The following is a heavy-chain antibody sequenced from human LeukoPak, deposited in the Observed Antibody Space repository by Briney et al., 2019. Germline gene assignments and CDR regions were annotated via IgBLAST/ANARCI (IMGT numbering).Heavy chain of an antibody. J-gene: IGHJ4*02. V-gene: IGHV3-30*18. CDR1: GFTFSSYG. CDR2: ISYDGSNK. D-gene: IGHD3-10*01. Sequence: GGSLRLSCAASGFTFSSYGMHWVRQAPGKGLDWVAVISYDGSNKYYADSVKGRFTITRDTSKNTLNLQMNSLRAEDTAVYYCAKDRGYITYYFDYWGQGTLVTVSS. CDR3: AKDRGYITYYFDY.